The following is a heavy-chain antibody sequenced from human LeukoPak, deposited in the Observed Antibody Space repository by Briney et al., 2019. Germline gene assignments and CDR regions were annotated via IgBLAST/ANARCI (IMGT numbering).Heavy chain of an antibody. J-gene: IGHJ4*02. V-gene: IGHV3-53*01. CDR2: IYSGGST. CDR3: ARGYYDSTLDY. CDR1: GFTVSSNY. D-gene: IGHD3-22*01. Sequence: GGSLRLSCSASGFTVSSNYMSWVRQAPGKGLEWVSVIYSGGSTYYADSVKGRFTISRDNSKNTLYLQMNSLRAEDTAVYYCARGYYDSTLDYWGQGTLVTVSS.